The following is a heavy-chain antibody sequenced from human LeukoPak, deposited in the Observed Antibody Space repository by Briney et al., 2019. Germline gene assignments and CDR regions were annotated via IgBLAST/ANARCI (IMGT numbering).Heavy chain of an antibody. CDR2: IKSDGSST. V-gene: IGHV3-74*01. Sequence: GGSLRLSCAASGFTFSSSWMHWVRQAPGKGLVWVSRIKSDGSSTSYADSVKGRFTISRDNAKNMVYLQMNSLRAEDTAVYYCAREPMGVTGYWGQGTLVTVSP. J-gene: IGHJ4*02. CDR3: AREPMGVTGY. CDR1: GFTFSSSW. D-gene: IGHD1-26*01.